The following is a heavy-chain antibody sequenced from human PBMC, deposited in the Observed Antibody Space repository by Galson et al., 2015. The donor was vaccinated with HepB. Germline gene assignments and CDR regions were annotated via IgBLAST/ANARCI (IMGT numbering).Heavy chain of an antibody. CDR1: GYTFTSHG. Sequence: SVKVSCKASGYTFTSHGISWVRLAPGRGREWMGWIRAYNGDRNYAQKPQGRVTMTTDTSTTTAYMELRSLRSDDTAGDYCARVPGWQYYFDYWGQGTLVTVSS. CDR2: IRAYNGDR. D-gene: IGHD2-15*01. J-gene: IGHJ4*02. V-gene: IGHV1-18*04. CDR3: ARVPGWQYYFDY.